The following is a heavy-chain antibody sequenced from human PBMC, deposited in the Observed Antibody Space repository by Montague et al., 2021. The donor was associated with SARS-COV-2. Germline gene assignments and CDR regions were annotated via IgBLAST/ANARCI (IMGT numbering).Heavy chain of an antibody. J-gene: IGHJ6*02. CDR3: ARDYIVLQGVTKGMDV. D-gene: IGHD3-10*01. V-gene: IGHV4-39*07. CDR2: VDYCWNT. CDR1: SPAIVSWN. Sequence: SETLSLTCTVPSPAIVSWNSGWDRKRPRPNTRHMSISYVDYCWNTNYNPSLKSRVTISIYTSKNQFSLKLSSVTAAATSVYYCARDYIVLQGVTKGMDVWGQGTTVTVSS.